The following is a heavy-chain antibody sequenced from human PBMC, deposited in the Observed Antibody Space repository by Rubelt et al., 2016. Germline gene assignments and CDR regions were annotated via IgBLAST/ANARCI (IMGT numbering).Heavy chain of an antibody. J-gene: IGHJ6*02. V-gene: IGHV4-59*08. D-gene: IGHD1-26*01. CDR1: GGSISSYY. Sequence: ESGPGLVKPSETLSLTCTVSGGSISSYYWSWIRQPPGKGLEWIGYIYYSGSTNYNPSLKSQVTISVDTSKNQFSLKLSSVTAADTAVYYCARSGSYSPYYYYGMDVWGQGTTVTVSS. CDR3: ARSGSYSPYYYYGMDV. CDR2: IYYSGST.